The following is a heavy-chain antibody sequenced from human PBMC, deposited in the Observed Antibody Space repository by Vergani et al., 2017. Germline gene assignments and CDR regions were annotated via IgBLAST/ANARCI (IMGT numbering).Heavy chain of an antibody. V-gene: IGHV3-49*03. Sequence: EVQLVESGGDLVQPGRSLRLSCTASGFTFGYYAMDWFRQAPGQGLEWVGGIRSKAYGQATIYAASVKGRFTIPRDDSKSIAYLQMNNLQTEDTAMYYCVRDQDTKLRRSDALDIWGQGTMVTVSS. D-gene: IGHD2-8*01. CDR3: VRDQDTKLRRSDALDI. J-gene: IGHJ3*02. CDR2: IRSKAYGQAT. CDR1: GFTFGYYA.